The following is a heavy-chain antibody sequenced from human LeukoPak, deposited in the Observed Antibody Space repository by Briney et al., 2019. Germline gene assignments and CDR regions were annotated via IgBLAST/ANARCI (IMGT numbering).Heavy chain of an antibody. Sequence: GGSLRLSCVVSGFTFSNYGFHWVRQAPGKGLEWVAVIWYDGSKKYYADSVMGRFTISRDNSKNTLFLQMNSLRAEDTAVYYCVRDPAVTTPYFDYWGQGTQVTVSS. D-gene: IGHD4-17*01. J-gene: IGHJ4*02. CDR2: IWYDGSKK. V-gene: IGHV3-33*01. CDR1: GFTFSNYG. CDR3: VRDPAVTTPYFDY.